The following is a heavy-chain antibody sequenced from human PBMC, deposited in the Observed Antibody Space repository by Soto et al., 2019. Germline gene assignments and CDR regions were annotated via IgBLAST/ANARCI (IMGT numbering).Heavy chain of an antibody. V-gene: IGHV1-3*01. CDR2: INAGNGKT. CDR1: GYTFTNSL. J-gene: IGHJ6*02. Sequence: ASVKVSCKASGYTFTNSLMHWVRQAPGQRLEWMGWINAGNGKTEYSQKFQGRVTITRDTSASTAYMELSSLRSEDTAVYYCSSYPQSGMDVWGQGTTVTVSS. CDR3: SSYPQSGMDV.